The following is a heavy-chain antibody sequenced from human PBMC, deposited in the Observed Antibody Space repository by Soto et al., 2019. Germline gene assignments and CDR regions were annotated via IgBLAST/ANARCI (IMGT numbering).Heavy chain of an antibody. V-gene: IGHV3-53*01. CDR1: GFTVSSNY. Sequence: PGGSLRLSCAASGFTVSSNYMSWVRQAPGKGLEWVSVIYSGGSTYYADSVKGRFTISRDNSKNTLYLQMNSLRAEDTAVYYCARVLPYYGMEVWGQGTTVTVSS. CDR2: IYSGGST. CDR3: ARVLPYYGMEV. J-gene: IGHJ6*01.